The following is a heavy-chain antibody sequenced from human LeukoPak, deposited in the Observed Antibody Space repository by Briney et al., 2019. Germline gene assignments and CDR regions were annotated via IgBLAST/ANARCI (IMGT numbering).Heavy chain of an antibody. CDR1: GFTFRSYW. CDR2: IDIDGSST. CDR3: AREVSGDPWYNWFDP. V-gene: IGHV3-74*01. J-gene: IGHJ5*02. D-gene: IGHD4-17*01. Sequence: GGSLRLSCAASGFTFRSYWMHWVRQAPGKGLVWVSRIDIDGSSTWYADSVKGRFTISRDNAKNTLYLQMNSLRAEDTAVYYCAREVSGDPWYNWFDPWGQGTLVTVSS.